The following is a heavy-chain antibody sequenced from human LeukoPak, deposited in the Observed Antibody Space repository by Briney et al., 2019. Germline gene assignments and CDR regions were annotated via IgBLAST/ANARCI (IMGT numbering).Heavy chain of an antibody. D-gene: IGHD3-22*01. CDR3: ARDDSSGYYPFDY. CDR2: ISYDGSNK. V-gene: IGHV3-30-3*01. J-gene: IGHJ4*02. Sequence: GGSLRLSCAASGFTFSSYAMHWVRQAPGKGLEWVAVISYDGSNKYYADSVKGRFTISRDNSKNTLYLQMNSLRAEDTAVYYCARDDSSGYYPFDYRGQGTLVTVSS. CDR1: GFTFSSYA.